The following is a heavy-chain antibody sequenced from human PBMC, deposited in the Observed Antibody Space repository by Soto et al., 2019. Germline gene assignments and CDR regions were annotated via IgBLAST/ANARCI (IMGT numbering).Heavy chain of an antibody. V-gene: IGHV3-7*01. Sequence: EVQLVESGGGLVQPGGSLRLSCADSGITFTRYWMSWVRRAPGKGPEWVATINLDGSEKFYVDSVKGRFTISRDNAKNSLYLQMNSLRAEDTAVYYCAREARATFDYWGQGTLVTVSS. J-gene: IGHJ4*02. CDR3: AREARATFDY. CDR2: INLDGSEK. CDR1: GITFTRYW.